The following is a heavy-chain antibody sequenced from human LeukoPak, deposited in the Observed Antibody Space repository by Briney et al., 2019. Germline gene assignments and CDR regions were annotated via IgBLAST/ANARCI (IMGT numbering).Heavy chain of an antibody. V-gene: IGHV1-46*01. Sequence: GASVKVSCKASGYTFTSYYMHWVRQAPGQGLEWMGIINPSGGSTSYAQKFQGRVTMTRDTSTGTVYMELSSLRSEDTAVYYCARDGEGIAVAGTKVGIDYWGQGTLVTVSS. J-gene: IGHJ4*02. CDR1: GYTFTSYY. CDR2: INPSGGST. D-gene: IGHD6-19*01. CDR3: ARDGEGIAVAGTKVGIDY.